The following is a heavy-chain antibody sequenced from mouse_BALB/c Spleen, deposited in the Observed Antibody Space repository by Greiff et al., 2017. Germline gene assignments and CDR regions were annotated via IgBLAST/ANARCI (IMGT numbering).Heavy chain of an antibody. CDR3: ARGFYYDIAYDVDY. CDR2: ISDGGSYT. V-gene: IGHV5-4*02. CDR1: GFTFSDYY. J-gene: IGHJ4*01. D-gene: IGHD2-4*01. Sequence: EVHLVESGGGLVKPGGSLKLSCAASGFTFSDYYMYWVRQTPEKRLEWVATISDGGSYTYYPDSVKGRFTISRDNAKNNLYLQMSSLKSEDTAMYYCARGFYYDIAYDVDYWCQGISVSVLS.